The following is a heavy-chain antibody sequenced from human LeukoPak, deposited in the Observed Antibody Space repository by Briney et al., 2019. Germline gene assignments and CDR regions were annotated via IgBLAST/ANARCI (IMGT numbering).Heavy chain of an antibody. CDR2: IYPGDSDT. CDR1: GYSFTSYW. V-gene: IGHV5-51*01. D-gene: IGHD3-16*01. J-gene: IGHJ4*02. Sequence: GESLKISCKGSGYSFTSYWIGWVRQMPGKGLEWMGIIYPGDSDTRYSPSFQGQVTISADKSISTAYLQWSSLKASDTAMYYCARMGVRWYGVSTHTFDYWGQGTLVTVSS. CDR3: ARMGVRWYGVSTHTFDY.